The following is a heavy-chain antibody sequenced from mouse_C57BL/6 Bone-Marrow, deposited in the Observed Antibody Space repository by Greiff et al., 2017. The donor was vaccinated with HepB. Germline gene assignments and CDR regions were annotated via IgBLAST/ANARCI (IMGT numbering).Heavy chain of an antibody. Sequence: VKLLESGAELARPGASVKLSCKASGYTFTSYGISWVKQRTGQGLEWIGEIYPRSGNTYYNEKFKGKATLTADKSSSTAYMELRSLTSEDSAVYFCARDGYYYGSSIDYWGQGTTLTVSS. J-gene: IGHJ2*01. CDR2: IYPRSGNT. V-gene: IGHV1-81*01. CDR3: ARDGYYYGSSIDY. CDR1: GYTFTSYG. D-gene: IGHD1-1*01.